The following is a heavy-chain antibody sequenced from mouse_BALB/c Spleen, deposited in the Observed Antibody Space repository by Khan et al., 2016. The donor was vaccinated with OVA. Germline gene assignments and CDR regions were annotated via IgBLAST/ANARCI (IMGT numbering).Heavy chain of an antibody. CDR1: GDTFISYY. Sequence: QVQLQQSGLELVNPGASVKMSCKASGDTFISYYIHWVKQRPGQGLEWIRWIYPGDGRTKYNEKFKGKTTLTSDKSSSTAYMLLSSLTSEDSAIYFCAISYYGSFWYFDVWGAGTTVTVSS. D-gene: IGHD1-1*01. CDR2: IYPGDGRT. J-gene: IGHJ1*01. CDR3: AISYYGSFWYFDV. V-gene: IGHV1S56*01.